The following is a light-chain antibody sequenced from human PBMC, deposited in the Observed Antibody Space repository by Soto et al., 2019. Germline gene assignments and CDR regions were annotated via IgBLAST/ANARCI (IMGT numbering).Light chain of an antibody. CDR2: AAS. J-gene: IGKJ3*01. V-gene: IGKV1-39*01. Sequence: DIQMTQSPSSLSASVGDRVTLTCRASQSISTYLSWYQQKPGQAPKVLIYAASRLERGVPSRFSGSGSVTDFALTVNSLQPEDFPTYYCQQTYDTPFTFGPGTTV. CDR1: QSISTY. CDR3: QQTYDTPFT.